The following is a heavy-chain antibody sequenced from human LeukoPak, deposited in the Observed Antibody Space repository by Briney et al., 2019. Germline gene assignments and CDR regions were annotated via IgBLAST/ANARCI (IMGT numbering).Heavy chain of an antibody. D-gene: IGHD3-22*01. CDR2: INPNSGGT. CDR1: RYTFTGYY. CDR3: ASAAGSFPHYYDSSGYHC. Sequence: ASAKVSCKASRYTFTGYYMHWVRQAPGQGLEWMGRINPNSGGTNYAQKFQGRVTMTRDTSISTAYMELSRLRSDDTAVYYCASAAGSFPHYYDSSGYHCWGQGTLVTVSS. J-gene: IGHJ4*02. V-gene: IGHV1-2*06.